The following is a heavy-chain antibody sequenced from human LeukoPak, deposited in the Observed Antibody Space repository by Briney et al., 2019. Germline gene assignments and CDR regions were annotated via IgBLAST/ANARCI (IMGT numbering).Heavy chain of an antibody. CDR1: EFIFSSYV. CDR2: ISGSGDIT. D-gene: IGHD2-21*02. J-gene: IGHJ4*02. CDR3: ARDRVETEWHYHPMFDY. V-gene: IGHV3-23*01. Sequence: PGGSLRLSCAASEFIFSSYVMSWVRQAPGKGLEWVSSISGSGDITYYAESVKGRFTISRDNSKNTLFLQMNSLRAEDTAVYYCARDRVETEWHYHPMFDYWGQGILVTVSS.